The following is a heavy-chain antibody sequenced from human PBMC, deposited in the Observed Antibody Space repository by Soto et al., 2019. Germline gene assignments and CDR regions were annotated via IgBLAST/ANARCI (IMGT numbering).Heavy chain of an antibody. J-gene: IGHJ5*02. V-gene: IGHV6-1*01. Sequence: LEWLGRTYYSSKWYNYYSVSVKSRITINPDTSKNQFSLQLNSVTPEDTAVYYFAREISYGDYVRWFDPWGQGTLVTVS. D-gene: IGHD4-17*01. CDR2: TYYSSKWYN. CDR3: AREISYGDYVRWFDP.